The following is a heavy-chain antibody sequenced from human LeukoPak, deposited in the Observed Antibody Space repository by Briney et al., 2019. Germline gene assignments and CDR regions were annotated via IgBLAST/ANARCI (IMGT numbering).Heavy chain of an antibody. V-gene: IGHV4-59*01. D-gene: IGHD2/OR15-2a*01. CDR3: ARLARQNIVREFDY. CDR1: GGSISSYY. Sequence: SETLSLTCTVSGGSISSYYWSWIRQPPGKGLEWIGYIYYSGSTNYNPSLKSRVTISVDTPKNQFSLKLSSVTAADTAVYYCARLARQNIVREFDYWGQGTLVTVSS. CDR2: IYYSGST. J-gene: IGHJ4*02.